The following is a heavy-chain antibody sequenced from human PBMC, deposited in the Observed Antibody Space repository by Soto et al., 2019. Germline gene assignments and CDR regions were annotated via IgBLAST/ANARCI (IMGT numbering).Heavy chain of an antibody. Sequence: SETLSLTCTVSGGSISSGGYYWSWIRQHPGKGLEWIGYIYYSGSTYYNPSLKSRVTISVDTSKNQFSLKLSSVTAADTAVYYCARGVLRFLEWLLHDAFDIWGQGTMFTVSS. D-gene: IGHD3-3*01. CDR2: IYYSGST. CDR1: GGSISSGGYY. J-gene: IGHJ3*02. V-gene: IGHV4-31*03. CDR3: ARGVLRFLEWLLHDAFDI.